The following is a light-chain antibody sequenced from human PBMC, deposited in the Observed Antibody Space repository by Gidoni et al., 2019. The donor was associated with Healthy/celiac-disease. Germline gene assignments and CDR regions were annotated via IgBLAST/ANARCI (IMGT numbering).Light chain of an antibody. CDR3: QQRSNWPLT. J-gene: IGKJ4*01. Sequence: EIVLTQSPATLSLSPGERATRSCRASQSVSSYLAWYQQNPGQAPRLLIYDASNRATCIPARFSGSGSGTDFTLTISSLEPEDFAVYYCQQRSNWPLTFGGGTKVEIK. V-gene: IGKV3-11*01. CDR2: DAS. CDR1: QSVSSY.